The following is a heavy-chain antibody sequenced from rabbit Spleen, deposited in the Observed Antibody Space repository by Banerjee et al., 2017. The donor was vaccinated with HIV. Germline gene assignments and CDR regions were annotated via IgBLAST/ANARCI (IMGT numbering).Heavy chain of an antibody. CDR2: IYTGSGGIN. CDR1: GFSFSSSYH. CDR3: VRDQAGDADYGPYYLNL. J-gene: IGHJ4*01. Sequence: QSLEESGGDLVKPGASLTLTCTASGFSFSSSYHMCWVRQAPGKGLEWIGCIYTGSGGINYYASWAKGRFTVSKTSSTTVTLQMTSLTAADTATYFCVRDQAGDADYGPYYLNLWGPGTLVTVS. D-gene: IGHD2-1*01. V-gene: IGHV1S40*01.